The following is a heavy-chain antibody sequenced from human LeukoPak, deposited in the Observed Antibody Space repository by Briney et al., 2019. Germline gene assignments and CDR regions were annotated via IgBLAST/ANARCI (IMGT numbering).Heavy chain of an antibody. J-gene: IGHJ4*02. CDR2: INPSGGST. CDR1: GYTFTSYY. D-gene: IGHD2-21*02. Sequence: ASVKVSCKASGYTFTSYYMHWVRQAPRQGLEWMGIINPSGGSTSYAQKFQGRVTMTRDTSTSTVYMELSSLRSEDTAVYYCARGRPTYCGGDCYAVYDYWGQGTLVTVSS. CDR3: ARGRPTYCGGDCYAVYDY. V-gene: IGHV1-46*01.